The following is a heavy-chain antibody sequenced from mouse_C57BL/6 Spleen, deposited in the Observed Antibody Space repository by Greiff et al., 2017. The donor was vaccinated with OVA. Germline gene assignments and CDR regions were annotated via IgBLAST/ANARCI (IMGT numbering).Heavy chain of an antibody. Sequence: EVKLMESGPGLVKPSQSLSLTCSVTGYSITSGYYWNWIRQFPGNKLEWMGYISYDGSNNYNPSLKNRISITRDTSKNQFFLKLNSVTTEDTATYYCARGGTGTAYWGQGTLVTVSA. D-gene: IGHD4-1*01. CDR3: ARGGTGTAY. CDR2: ISYDGSN. J-gene: IGHJ3*01. V-gene: IGHV3-6*01. CDR1: GYSITSGYY.